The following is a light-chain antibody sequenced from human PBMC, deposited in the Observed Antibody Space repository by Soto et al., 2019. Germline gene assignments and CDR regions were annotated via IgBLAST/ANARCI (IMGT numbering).Light chain of an antibody. CDR3: QKYGSSPSIT. CDR2: KAS. CDR1: QTISSW. Sequence: DIQMTQSPYTLSGSVGDTENITWRASQTISSWLAWYQQKPGKAPKLLIYKASTLKSGVPSRFSGSGSGTEFTLTIRSLQPDDLAVYYCQKYGSSPSITVGKGTRLAIK. V-gene: IGKV1-5*03. J-gene: IGKJ5*01.